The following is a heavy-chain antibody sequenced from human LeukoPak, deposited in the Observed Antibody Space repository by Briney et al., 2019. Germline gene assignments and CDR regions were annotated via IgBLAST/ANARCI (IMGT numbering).Heavy chain of an antibody. CDR3: ARLGSAFDI. V-gene: IGHV4-59*08. CDR2: IFYSGGS. D-gene: IGHD2-15*01. CDR1: GGSISSYY. Sequence: SETLSLTCTVSGGSISSYYWTWIRQPPGKGLEWIGYIFYSGGSNYNPSLKSRVTISVDTSKNHFSLKLSSVTAADTAVYYCARLGSAFDIWGQGTMVTVSS. J-gene: IGHJ3*02.